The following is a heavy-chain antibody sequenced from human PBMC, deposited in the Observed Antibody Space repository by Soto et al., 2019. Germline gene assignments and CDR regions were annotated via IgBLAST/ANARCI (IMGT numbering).Heavy chain of an antibody. Sequence: QVQLQESGPGLVKPSQTLSLTCTVSGGSISSGGYYWSWIRQHPGKGLEWIGYIYYSGSTYYNPSIKSRVTISVDTSKNHFSLKLSSVTAADTAVYYCARGSVGPIPFDSWGQGTLVTVSS. CDR1: GGSISSGGYY. J-gene: IGHJ4*02. CDR2: IYYSGST. CDR3: ARGSVGPIPFDS. V-gene: IGHV4-31*03. D-gene: IGHD1-26*01.